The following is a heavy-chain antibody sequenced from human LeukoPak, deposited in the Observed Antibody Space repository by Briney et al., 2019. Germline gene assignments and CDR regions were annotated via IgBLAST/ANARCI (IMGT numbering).Heavy chain of an antibody. J-gene: IGHJ4*02. CDR3: ARDREYSGYSDY. V-gene: IGHV3-23*01. Sequence: GGSLRLSCAASGSTFSSYAMSWVRQAPGKGLEWVSAISGSGGSTYYADSVKGRFTISRDNSKNTLYLQMNSLRAEDTAVYYCARDREYSGYSDYWGQGTLVTVSS. D-gene: IGHD5-12*01. CDR1: GSTFSSYA. CDR2: ISGSGGST.